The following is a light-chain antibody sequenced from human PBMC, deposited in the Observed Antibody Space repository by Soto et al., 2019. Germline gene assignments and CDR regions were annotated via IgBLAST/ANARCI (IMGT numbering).Light chain of an antibody. CDR3: QQYNNWPPLT. Sequence: EVVMTQSPATLSVSPGGRATLSCRASQSVSSNLAWYQQKLGQAPRLLIYDGSTRATGIPARFSGSGSGTEFTLTISSLQSEDFAVYYCQQYNNWPPLTFGGGTKVEFK. J-gene: IGKJ4*01. CDR2: DGS. V-gene: IGKV3-15*01. CDR1: QSVSSN.